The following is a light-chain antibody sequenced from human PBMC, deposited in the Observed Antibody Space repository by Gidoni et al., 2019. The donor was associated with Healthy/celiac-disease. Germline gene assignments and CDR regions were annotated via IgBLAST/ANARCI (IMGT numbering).Light chain of an antibody. CDR3: QQYGSSFT. J-gene: IGKJ4*01. CDR2: GAS. CDR1: QSVSSSY. V-gene: IGKV3-20*01. Sequence: ESVLTQSPGTLSLSPGERATLSCRSSQSVSSSYLAWYQQKPGQAPRLLIYGASSRATGIPDRFSGSGSGTDFTLTISRLEPEDFAVYYCQQYGSSFTFXGXTKVEIK.